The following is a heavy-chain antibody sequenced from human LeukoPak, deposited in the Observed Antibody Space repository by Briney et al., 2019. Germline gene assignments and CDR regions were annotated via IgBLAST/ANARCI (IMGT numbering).Heavy chain of an antibody. V-gene: IGHV3-9*01. CDR1: GFTFDDYA. Sequence: PGRSLRLSCAASGFTFDDYAMYWVRQAPGKGLESVSGISWNSGSIGYADSVKGRFTISRDNAKNSLYLQMNSLRAEDTALYYCAKGATVTSAFGCWGQGTMVTASS. J-gene: IGHJ3*01. CDR2: ISWNSGSI. D-gene: IGHD4-17*01. CDR3: AKGATVTSAFGC.